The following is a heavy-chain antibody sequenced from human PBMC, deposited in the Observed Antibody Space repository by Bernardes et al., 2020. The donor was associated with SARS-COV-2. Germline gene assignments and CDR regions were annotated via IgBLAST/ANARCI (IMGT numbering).Heavy chain of an antibody. Sequence: GGSLRLSCAASGFTLSFYWMHWVRQAPGKGLVWVSRINSDGSSTTYADSVEGRFTISRDNAKNTLYLEMSSLRAEDTAVYYCTRDHHYYDSSDHLYYYGMDVWGKGTPVTVSS. CDR3: TRDHHYYDSSDHLYYYGMDV. J-gene: IGHJ6*04. CDR2: INSDGSST. CDR1: GFTLSFYW. D-gene: IGHD3-22*01. V-gene: IGHV3-74*01.